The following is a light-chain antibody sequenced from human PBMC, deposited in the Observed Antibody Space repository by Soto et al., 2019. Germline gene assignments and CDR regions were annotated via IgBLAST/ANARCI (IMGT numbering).Light chain of an antibody. CDR3: RSYAGSYTFV. CDR2: EVS. V-gene: IGLV2-11*01. CDR1: SSDVGGYNY. Sequence: QSALTQPRSVSGSPGQSVTISCTGTSSDVGGYNYVSWYQQHPGKAPKLMIYEVSKRPSGVPDRFSGSKSGNTASLTISGLQAEDEADYYCRSYAGSYTFVFGAGTKLTVL. J-gene: IGLJ1*01.